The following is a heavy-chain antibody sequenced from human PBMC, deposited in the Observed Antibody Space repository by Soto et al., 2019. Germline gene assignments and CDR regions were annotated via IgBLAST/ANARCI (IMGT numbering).Heavy chain of an antibody. CDR1: GDRVSRNSAG. D-gene: IGHD1-26*01. CDR3: ARGEQYSGRIFDY. Sequence: SQAVSVPSAITGDRVSRNSAGCSLVRHSPSRGLEWLGRTYYRSKWYYEYAVSVRGRITINPDTSKNQHSLQLNSVTPEDTAVYFCARGEQYSGRIFDYWGQGTLVTVSS. CDR2: TYYRSKWYY. J-gene: IGHJ4*01. V-gene: IGHV6-1*01.